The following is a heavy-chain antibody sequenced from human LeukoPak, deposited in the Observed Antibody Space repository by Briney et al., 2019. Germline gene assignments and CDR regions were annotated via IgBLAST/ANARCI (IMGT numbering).Heavy chain of an antibody. CDR1: GGSISDGVYY. V-gene: IGHV4-30-4*01. CDR3: ARLGSGSYAGFDY. Sequence: SQTLTLTCTVSGGSISDGVYYWNWIRQSPGKGLEWIGYIYYSENTYYNPSLKSRVTISIDTSKNQFSLKLSSVTAADTAVYYCARLGSGSYAGFDYWGQGTLVTVSS. J-gene: IGHJ4*02. CDR2: IYYSENT. D-gene: IGHD1-26*01.